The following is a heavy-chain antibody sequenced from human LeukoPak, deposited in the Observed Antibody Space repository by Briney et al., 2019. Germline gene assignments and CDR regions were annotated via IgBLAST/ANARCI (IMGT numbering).Heavy chain of an antibody. J-gene: IGHJ4*02. CDR2: ISSSGSTI. CDR1: GFTFSSYE. Sequence: PGRSLRLSCAASGFTFSSYEMNWVRQAPGKGLEWVSYISSSGSTIYYADSVKGRFTISRDNAKNSLYLQMNSLRAEDTAVYYCAREYSGSYYVWGQGTLVTVSS. CDR3: AREYSGSYYV. D-gene: IGHD1-26*01. V-gene: IGHV3-48*03.